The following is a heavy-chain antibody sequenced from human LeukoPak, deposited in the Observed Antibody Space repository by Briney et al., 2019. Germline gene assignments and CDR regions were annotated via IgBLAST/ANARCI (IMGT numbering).Heavy chain of an antibody. CDR3: ASSYYDSSACDY. CDR2: ISSNGGST. J-gene: IGHJ4*02. V-gene: IGHV3-64*01. Sequence: TGGSLRLSCAASGFTFSSYAMHWVRQAPGKGLEYVSAISSNGGSTYYANSVKGRFTISRDNSKNTLYLQMGSLRAEDMAVYYCASSYYDSSACDYWGQGTLVTVSS. D-gene: IGHD3-22*01. CDR1: GFTFSSYA.